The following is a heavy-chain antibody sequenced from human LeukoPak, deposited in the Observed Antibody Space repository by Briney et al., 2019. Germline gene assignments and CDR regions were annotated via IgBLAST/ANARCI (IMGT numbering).Heavy chain of an antibody. J-gene: IGHJ4*02. CDR1: GFTFTSSA. CDR3: AGGNHYDFWSGDGYFDY. V-gene: IGHV1-58*02. CDR2: IVVGSGNT. D-gene: IGHD3-3*01. Sequence: TSAKVSCKASGFTFTSSAMQWVRQARGQRLEWIGWIVVGSGNTNYAQKFQERVTITRDMSTSTAYMELSSLRSEDTAVYYCAGGNHYDFWSGDGYFDYWGQGTLVTVSS.